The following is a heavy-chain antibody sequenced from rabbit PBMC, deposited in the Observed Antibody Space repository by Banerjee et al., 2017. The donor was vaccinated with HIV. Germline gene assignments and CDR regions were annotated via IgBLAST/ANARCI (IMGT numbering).Heavy chain of an antibody. J-gene: IGHJ6*01. V-gene: IGHV1S40*01. D-gene: IGHD8-1*01. Sequence: QSLEESGGDLVKPGASLTLTCTASGFDFSSSYWICWVRQAPGKGLEWIACIDTGSRGYTWYASWAKGRFTISKTSSTTVTLQMTSLTAADTATYFCARGGVGTTYPYGGMDLWGQGTLVTVS. CDR3: ARGGVGTTYPYGGMDL. CDR1: GFDFSSSYW. CDR2: IDTGSRGYT.